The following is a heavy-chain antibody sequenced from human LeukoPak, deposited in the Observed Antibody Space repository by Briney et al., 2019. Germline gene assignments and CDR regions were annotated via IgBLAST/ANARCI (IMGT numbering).Heavy chain of an antibody. CDR1: GGSFSNYY. CDR2: INDSGRT. Sequence: SETLSLTCAVYGGSFSNYYWSWIRQPPGKGLEWIGEINDSGRTNYNPSLMSRVTVSVDTSKNQFSLRLTSVTATDTAVYYCARRWNYGRNYYIDVLGKGATGSGSS. CDR3: ARRWNYGRNYYIDV. V-gene: IGHV4-34*01. D-gene: IGHD1-7*01. J-gene: IGHJ6*03.